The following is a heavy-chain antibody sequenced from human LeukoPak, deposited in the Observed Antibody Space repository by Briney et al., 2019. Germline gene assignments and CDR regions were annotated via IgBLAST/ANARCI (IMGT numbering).Heavy chain of an antibody. V-gene: IGHV1-69*13. J-gene: IGHJ4*02. CDR2: IIPIFGTA. D-gene: IGHD3-22*01. CDR1: GGTFSSYA. CDR3: ARDRDPFHDSSGYLFDY. Sequence: ASVEVSCKASGGTFSSYAISWVRQAPGQGLEWMGGIIPIFGTANYAQKFQGRVTITADESTSTAYMELSSLRSEDTAVYYCARDRDPFHDSSGYLFDYWGQGTLVTVSS.